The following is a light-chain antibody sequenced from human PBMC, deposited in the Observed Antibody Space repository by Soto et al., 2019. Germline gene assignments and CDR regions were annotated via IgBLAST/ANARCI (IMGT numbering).Light chain of an antibody. J-gene: IGKJ3*01. V-gene: IGKV1-12*01. CDR3: QQANSFPLT. CDR2: SAS. CDR1: QGISRW. Sequence: DLQMTQLPSSMSASVGDRVTITCRASQGISRWLAWYHQKQGKAPNLLIYSASTLHSGVPSRFSGSGSGTDFTLTISSLQPEDFGTYYCQQANSFPLTFGPGTKVDMK.